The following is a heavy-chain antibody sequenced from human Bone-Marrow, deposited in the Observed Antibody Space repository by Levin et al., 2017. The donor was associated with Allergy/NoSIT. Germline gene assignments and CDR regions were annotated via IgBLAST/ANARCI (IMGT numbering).Heavy chain of an antibody. CDR2: ITWNGGSI. D-gene: IGHD2-8*01. CDR1: GFTFDDYA. V-gene: IGHV3-9*01. Sequence: PGGSLRLSCAASGFTFDDYAMHWVRQVPGKGLEWVSSITWNGGSIDYAESVRGRFTFSRDSAKNSLYLQMNSLRVEDSAVYYCAKEMGTGYCTKGVCYQHIDNWGQGTLVTVSS. CDR3: AKEMGTGYCTKGVCYQHIDN. J-gene: IGHJ4*02.